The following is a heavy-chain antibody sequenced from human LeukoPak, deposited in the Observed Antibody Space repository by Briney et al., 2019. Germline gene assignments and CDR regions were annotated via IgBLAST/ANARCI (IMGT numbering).Heavy chain of an antibody. CDR1: GFTFSTYS. Sequence: GGSLRLSCAASGFTFSTYSMGCVRQAPGKGLEWVSAIIGSGVSTYYADSVKGRFTISRDNSKNTLYLQMNSLRAEDTAVYYCARSPNIVVVPAAKGMDVWGQGTTVTVSS. D-gene: IGHD2-2*01. V-gene: IGHV3-23*01. CDR3: ARSPNIVVVPAAKGMDV. CDR2: IIGSGVST. J-gene: IGHJ6*02.